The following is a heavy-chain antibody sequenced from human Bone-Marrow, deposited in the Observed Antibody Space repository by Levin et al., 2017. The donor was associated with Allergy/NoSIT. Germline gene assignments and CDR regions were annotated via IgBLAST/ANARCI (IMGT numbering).Heavy chain of an antibody. Sequence: GGSLRLSCTVSGFTVSSKYMSWFRRAPGKGLEWVSLMYSGGDKYDAESVRGRFTISRDDSTNTLYLEMKSLKPGDTAVYFCARGLYSSGSYSFDYWGQGTLVIVSS. V-gene: IGHV3-66*02. CDR2: MYSGGDK. D-gene: IGHD3-10*01. CDR1: GFTVSSKY. CDR3: ARGLYSSGSYSFDY. J-gene: IGHJ4*02.